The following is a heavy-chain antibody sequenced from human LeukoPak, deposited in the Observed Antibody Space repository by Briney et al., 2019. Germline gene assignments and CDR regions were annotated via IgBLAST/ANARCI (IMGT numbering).Heavy chain of an antibody. CDR1: GFTFSSYG. J-gene: IGHJ4*02. CDR2: ISYDGSNK. Sequence: PGGSLRLSCAASGFTFSSYGMHWVRQAPGKGLEWVAVISYDGSNKYYADSVKGRFTISRDNSKNTLYLQMNSLRAEDTAVYYCAKDLGGGPPYSSGWKDYWGQGTLVTVSS. CDR3: AKDLGGGPPYSSGWKDY. D-gene: IGHD6-19*01. V-gene: IGHV3-30*18.